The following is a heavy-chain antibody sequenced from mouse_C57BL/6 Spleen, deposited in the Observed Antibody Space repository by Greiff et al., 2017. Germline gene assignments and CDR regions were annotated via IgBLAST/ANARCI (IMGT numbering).Heavy chain of an antibody. V-gene: IGHV1-5*01. CDR3: TRVRDYDRGYYAMDY. CDR2: IYPGNSDT. D-gene: IGHD2-4*01. J-gene: IGHJ4*01. Sequence: EVQLQESGTVLARPGASVKMSCKTSGYTFTIYWMHWVKQRPGQGLEWIGAIYPGNSDTSYNQKFKGKAKLTAVTSASTAYMELSSLTNEDSAVYYCTRVRDYDRGYYAMDYWGQGTSVTVSS. CDR1: GYTFTIYW.